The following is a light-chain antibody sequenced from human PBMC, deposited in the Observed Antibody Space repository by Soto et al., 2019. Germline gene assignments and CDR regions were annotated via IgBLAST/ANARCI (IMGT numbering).Light chain of an antibody. V-gene: IGKV1-9*01. CDR3: QQLSHYPYT. CDR2: DSS. Sequence: DIQLTQSPSFLSASVEDRVTISCRASHDISSSLAWYQQEPGKPPKLLIYDSSTLQTGVPSRFTGSGSGRKFTLTISGLQFGDFATYFCQQLSHYPYTFGQGTKLEI. CDR1: HDISSS. J-gene: IGKJ2*01.